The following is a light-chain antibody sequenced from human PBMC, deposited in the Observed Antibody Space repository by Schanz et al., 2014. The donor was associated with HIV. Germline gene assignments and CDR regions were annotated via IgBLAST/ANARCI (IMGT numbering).Light chain of an antibody. Sequence: DIQMTQSPSSLSASVGDRVTITCRASQGIGNDLGWYQQRPGKAPKRLIYAASTLQSGVPSRFVGGGSGTEFTLTISGLQPEDYATYYCLQYHAYPWTFGQGTNV. J-gene: IGKJ1*01. CDR1: QGIGND. V-gene: IGKV1-17*01. CDR2: AAS. CDR3: LQYHAYPWT.